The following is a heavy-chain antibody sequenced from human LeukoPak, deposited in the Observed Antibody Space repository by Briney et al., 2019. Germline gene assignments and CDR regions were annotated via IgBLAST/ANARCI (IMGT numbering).Heavy chain of an antibody. J-gene: IGHJ5*02. CDR2: INLQSGGT. Sequence: GASVKVSCKTSGFYFIGYYMHWVRQAPGQGLDWMGWINLQSGGTNYAQKFQGRVTMTRDTSISTAYMELSRLRSDDTAVYYCARDIAVAGKECWFDPWGQGTLVTVSS. V-gene: IGHV1-2*02. CDR1: GFYFIGYY. D-gene: IGHD6-19*01. CDR3: ARDIAVAGKECWFDP.